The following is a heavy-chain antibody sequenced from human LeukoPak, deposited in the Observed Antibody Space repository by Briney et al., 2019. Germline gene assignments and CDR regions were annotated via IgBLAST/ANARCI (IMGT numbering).Heavy chain of an antibody. V-gene: IGHV1-18*04. Sequence: ASVKVSCKTSGYTFSDYYIHWIRQAPGLGPEWMGWISAYNGNTKYAPKLQGRVTMTTDTSTTTAYMELRSLRSDDTAVYYCARGGACSSTSCYDDYWGQGTLVTVSS. CDR2: ISAYNGNT. D-gene: IGHD2-2*01. CDR3: ARGGACSSTSCYDDY. J-gene: IGHJ4*02. CDR1: GYTFSDYY.